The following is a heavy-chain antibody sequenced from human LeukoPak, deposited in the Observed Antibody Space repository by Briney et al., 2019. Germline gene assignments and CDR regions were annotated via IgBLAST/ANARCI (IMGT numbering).Heavy chain of an antibody. V-gene: IGHV3-48*04. CDR3: ARDHRYALDT. D-gene: IGHD5-12*01. J-gene: IGHJ5*02. Sequence: GGSLRLSCAASGFTFSDYSMNWVRQAPGKGLEWISYVGISSGNTKYADSVKGRFTISGDSAKNSVFLQMNNLRVEDTAVYYCARDHRYALDTWGQGTLVTVSS. CDR2: VGISSGNT. CDR1: GFTFSDYS.